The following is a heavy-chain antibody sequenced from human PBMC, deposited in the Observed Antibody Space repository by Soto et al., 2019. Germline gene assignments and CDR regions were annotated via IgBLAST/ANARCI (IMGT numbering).Heavy chain of an antibody. V-gene: IGHV4-34*01. CDR3: ARSRISGGRGSCSDI. CDR2: INYSGST. CDR1: GGSFSGYY. D-gene: IGHD1-26*01. Sequence: PSETLSLTCAVYGGSFSGYYWSWIRQPPGKGLEWIGDINYSGSTNYNPSLKSRVTISIDTSKNQFSLDLSSVTAADTAVYYCARSRISGGRGSCSDIWGQGTMVTVSS. J-gene: IGHJ3*02.